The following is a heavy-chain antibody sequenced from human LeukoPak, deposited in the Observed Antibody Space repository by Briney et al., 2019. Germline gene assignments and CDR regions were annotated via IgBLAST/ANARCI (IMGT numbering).Heavy chain of an antibody. CDR3: ARDGRIAVAGFYYYYGMDV. CDR1: GCSISTYY. J-gene: IGHJ6*02. D-gene: IGHD6-19*01. V-gene: IGHV4-59*01. CDR2: IYYGGST. Sequence: PSETLSLTCTVSGCSISTYYWSWIRQPPGKGLEWIGYIYYGGSTNYNPSLKSRVTISVDTSKNQFSLKLSSVTAADTAMYYCARDGRIAVAGFYYYYGMDVWGQGTTVTVSS.